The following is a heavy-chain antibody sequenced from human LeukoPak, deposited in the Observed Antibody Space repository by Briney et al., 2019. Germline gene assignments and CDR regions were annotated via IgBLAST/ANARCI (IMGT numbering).Heavy chain of an antibody. CDR2: ISAYNGNT. CDR1: GYTFTNYG. CDR3: ARDLEWGYCSSTSCYTGFDP. V-gene: IGHV1-18*01. D-gene: IGHD2-2*02. J-gene: IGHJ5*02. Sequence: ASVKVSCKASGYTFTNYGISWVRQAPGQGLEWMGWISAYNGNTNYAQKLQGRVTLTTDTSTSTAHMELRSLRSDDTAVYYCARDLEWGYCSSTSCYTGFDPWGQGTLVTVSS.